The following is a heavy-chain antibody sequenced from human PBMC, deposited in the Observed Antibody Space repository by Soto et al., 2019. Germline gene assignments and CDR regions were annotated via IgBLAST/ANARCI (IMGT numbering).Heavy chain of an antibody. D-gene: IGHD3-3*01. CDR2: ICCNWCST. J-gene: IGHJ6*03. V-gene: IGHV3-64*01. CDR1: GFTFSSYA. Sequence: GSLRLSCAASGFTFSSYAMHWVRQAPGKGLEYVSSICCNWCSTFYANSVKCRSTISRDNSKNTLYLQIGSLRAEDIAVYYCARAPYRYYDFWSGYSGGNYMDVWGKGTTVTVSS. CDR3: ARAPYRYYDFWSGYSGGNYMDV.